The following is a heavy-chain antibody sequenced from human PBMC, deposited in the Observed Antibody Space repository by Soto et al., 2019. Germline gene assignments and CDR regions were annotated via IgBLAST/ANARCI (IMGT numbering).Heavy chain of an antibody. Sequence: QVQLVESGGDLVKPGGSLRLSCAASGYTFSDYYMSWIRQAPGKGREWISYIDTSGTKIYYADSVTGRCTITRDNAKDSLYLQMNRMRDEDKGVYYCASYYDIWRGYLSPVDYWGQGTLVTVSS. V-gene: IGHV3-11*04. J-gene: IGHJ4*02. CDR2: IDTSGTKI. CDR1: GYTFSDYY. D-gene: IGHD3-3*01. CDR3: ASYYDIWRGYLSPVDY.